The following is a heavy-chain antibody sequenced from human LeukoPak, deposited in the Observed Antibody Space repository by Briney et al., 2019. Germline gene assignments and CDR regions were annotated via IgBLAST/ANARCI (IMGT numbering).Heavy chain of an antibody. V-gene: IGHV3-66*01. CDR2: IYSGGST. CDR1: GFTVSSNY. Sequence: GASLQISCAASGFTVSSNYMSWVRQAPGKGLEWVSVIYSGGSTYYADSVKGRFTISRDNSKNTLYLQMNSLRAEDTAVYYCARDPGGYYYYGMDVWGQGTTVTVSS. CDR3: ARDPGGYYYYGMDV. D-gene: IGHD4-23*01. J-gene: IGHJ6*02.